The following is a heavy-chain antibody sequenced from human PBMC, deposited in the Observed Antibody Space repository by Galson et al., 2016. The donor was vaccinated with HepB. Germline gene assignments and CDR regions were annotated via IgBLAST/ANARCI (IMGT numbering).Heavy chain of an antibody. D-gene: IGHD3-22*01. J-gene: IGHJ4*02. CDR1: GFTVSTNY. CDR3: ARGHCSDVCYYNPDY. Sequence: LRLSCAASGFTVSTNYLTWVRQAPGKGLEWLSVIYPIGETHYADSVKGRFTIYRDISKNMVYLQMNSLRAADSAVYDCARGHCSDVCYYNPDYWGQGTLVTVSS. V-gene: IGHV3-53*01. CDR2: IYPIGET.